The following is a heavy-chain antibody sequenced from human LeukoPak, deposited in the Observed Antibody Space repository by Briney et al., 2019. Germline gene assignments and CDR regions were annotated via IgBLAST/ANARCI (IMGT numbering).Heavy chain of an antibody. CDR2: ISGGGGST. Sequence: GGSLRLSCAASGFTFSAYAMSWVRQAPGKGPEWVSGISGGGGSTYNADSVKGRFTTSRDNSKNTLYLQMNSLRADDTAVYYCAKDSAYGGNSPSDYWGQGTLVTVSS. CDR1: GFTFSAYA. J-gene: IGHJ4*02. CDR3: AKDSAYGGNSPSDY. D-gene: IGHD4-23*01. V-gene: IGHV3-23*01.